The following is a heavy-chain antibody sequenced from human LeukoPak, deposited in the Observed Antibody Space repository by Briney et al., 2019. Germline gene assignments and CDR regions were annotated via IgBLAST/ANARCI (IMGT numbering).Heavy chain of an antibody. CDR1: GFSFSSHW. CDR2: IKQDGSEK. V-gene: IGHV3-7*01. CDR3: ARDTTASFDY. Sequence: SGGSLRLSCAASGFSFSSHWMSWVRQAPGRGLEWVANIKQDGSEKYYVDSVKGRFTISRDNAKNSLYLQMNSLRAEDTAVYYCARDTTASFDYWGQGTLVTVSS. D-gene: IGHD4-11*01. J-gene: IGHJ4*02.